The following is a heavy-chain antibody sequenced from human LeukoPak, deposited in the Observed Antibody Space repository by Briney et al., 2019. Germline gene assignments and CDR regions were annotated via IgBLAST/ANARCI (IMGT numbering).Heavy chain of an antibody. J-gene: IGHJ4*02. CDR2: ISGNGGST. D-gene: IGHD6-13*01. Sequence: SGGSLRLSCAASGFNFSNYVMSWVRQAPGKGLERVSAISGNGGSTYDADSVKGRFTISRDNSKNTLCLKMSSLRAEDTAVYYCAKASSSSWPYYFEYWGQGTLVTVSS. V-gene: IGHV3-23*01. CDR3: AKASSSSWPYYFEY. CDR1: GFNFSNYV.